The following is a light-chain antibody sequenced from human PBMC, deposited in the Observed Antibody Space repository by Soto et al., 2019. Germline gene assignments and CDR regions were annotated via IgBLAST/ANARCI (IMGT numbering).Light chain of an antibody. CDR1: QSVSRIY. CDR2: GAS. Sequence: EIVLTQSPGTLSLSPGERATLSCRASQSVSRIYLAWYQQKPGQAPRLLIYGASSRATGIPDRFSGSGSGTDFTPTISRLEPEDFAVYYCQQFGTSPPSTFGPGTRLEIK. V-gene: IGKV3-20*01. CDR3: QQFGTSPPST. J-gene: IGKJ5*01.